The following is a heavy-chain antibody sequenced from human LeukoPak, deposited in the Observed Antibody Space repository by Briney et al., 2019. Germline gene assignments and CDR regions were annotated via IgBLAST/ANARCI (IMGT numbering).Heavy chain of an antibody. CDR1: GFPLTTYW. CDR2: ISYDGNNK. D-gene: IGHD6-13*01. CDR3: AKDLSLIAADYYFDY. J-gene: IGHJ4*02. V-gene: IGHV3-30*18. Sequence: GGSLRLSCAASGFPLTTYWMSWVRQAPGKGLEWVAVISYDGNNKYYADSVKGRFTISRDNSKNTLYLQMNSLRAEDSAVYFCAKDLSLIAADYYFDYWGQGTLVTVSS.